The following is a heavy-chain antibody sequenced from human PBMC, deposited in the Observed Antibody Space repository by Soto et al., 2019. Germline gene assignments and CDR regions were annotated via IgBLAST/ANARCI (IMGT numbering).Heavy chain of an antibody. V-gene: IGHV3-15*01. CDR2: IKSKTDGGTT. D-gene: IGHD2-2*01. CDR1: RFTFSNAC. J-gene: IGHJ3*02. Sequence: PGGSMKLSSAASRFTFSNACMSWVRKDTGKGLEWVGRIKSKTDGGTTDYAAPVKGRFTISRDDSKNTLYLQMNSLKTEDTAVYYCTTENGYCSSTSCRDAFDIWGQGTMVTV. CDR3: TTENGYCSSTSCRDAFDI.